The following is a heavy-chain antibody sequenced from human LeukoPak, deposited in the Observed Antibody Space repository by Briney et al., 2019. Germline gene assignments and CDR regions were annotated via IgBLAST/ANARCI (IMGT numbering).Heavy chain of an antibody. V-gene: IGHV4-31*03. CDR2: IYYSGST. CDR3: ARVISPPLAPFDY. Sequence: PSETLSLTCTVSGGSISSGGYYWSWIRQHPGKGLEWIGYIYYSGSTYYNPSLKSRVTISVDTSKNQFSLKLSSVTAADTAVYYCARVISPPLAPFDYWGQGTLVTVSS. J-gene: IGHJ4*02. CDR1: GGSISSGGYY.